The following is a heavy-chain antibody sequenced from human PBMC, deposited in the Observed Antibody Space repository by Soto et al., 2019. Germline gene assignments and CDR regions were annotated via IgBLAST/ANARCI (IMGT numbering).Heavy chain of an antibody. CDR2: ISSSTSTI. CDR1: GFTFSSYS. Sequence: EVQLVESGGHLVQPGGSLRLSCAASGFTFSSYSMNWVRQAPGKGLEWVSYISSSTSTIYYADSVKGRFTISRDNAKNSLYVHMNSLRAEDTAVYYCSRDPYGDYIFDYWGQGTLVTVSS. V-gene: IGHV3-48*01. CDR3: SRDPYGDYIFDY. J-gene: IGHJ4*02. D-gene: IGHD4-17*01.